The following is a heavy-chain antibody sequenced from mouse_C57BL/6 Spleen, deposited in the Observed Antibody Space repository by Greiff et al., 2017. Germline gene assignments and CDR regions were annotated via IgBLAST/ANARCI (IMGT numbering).Heavy chain of an antibody. CDR2: ISSGGDYI. CDR3: TREGYYGSSDY. D-gene: IGHD1-1*01. J-gene: IGHJ2*01. V-gene: IGHV5-9-1*02. Sequence: EVKLVESGEGLVKPGGSLKLSCAASGFTFSSYAMSWVRQTPEKRLEWVAYISSGGDYIYYADTVKGRFTISRDYARNTLYLQMSSLKSEDTAMYYCTREGYYGSSDYWGQGTTLTVSS. CDR1: GFTFSSYA.